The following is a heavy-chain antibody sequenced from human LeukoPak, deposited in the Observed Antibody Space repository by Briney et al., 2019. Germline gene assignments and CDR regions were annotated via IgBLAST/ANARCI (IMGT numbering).Heavy chain of an antibody. CDR2: ISSSGNT. V-gene: IGHV3-23*01. CDR3: VKGRISEDGLDF. D-gene: IGHD6-13*01. J-gene: IGHJ4*02. CDR1: GFTFSSSA. Sequence: GGSLRLYCAASGFTFSSSAMTWVRQTPGKGLDWVSSISSSGNTYYADSVKGRFTIARDNSKNMLYLQMNSLIAEDTAAYYCVKGRISEDGLDFWGQGTLVTVSS.